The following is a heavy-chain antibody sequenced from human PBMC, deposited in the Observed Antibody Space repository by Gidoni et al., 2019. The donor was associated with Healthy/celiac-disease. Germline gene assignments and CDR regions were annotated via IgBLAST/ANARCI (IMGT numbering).Heavy chain of an antibody. CDR2: INHSGST. CDR3: ARGRGVFGVVTPFDY. Sequence: QVQLQQWGAGLLKPSETLSLTCAVYGGSFGGYYWSWIRQPPGKGLEWIGEINHSGSTNYNPSLKSRVTISVDTSKNQFSLKLSSVTAADTAVYYCARGRGVFGVVTPFDYWGQGTLVTVSS. D-gene: IGHD3-3*01. J-gene: IGHJ4*02. CDR1: GGSFGGYY. V-gene: IGHV4-34*01.